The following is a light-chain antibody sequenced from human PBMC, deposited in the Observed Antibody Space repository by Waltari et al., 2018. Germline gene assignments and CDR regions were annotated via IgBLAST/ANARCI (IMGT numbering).Light chain of an antibody. J-gene: IGKJ4*01. CDR3: QHRSKWPPLT. CDR2: DSS. V-gene: IGKV3-11*01. CDR1: QSAGNF. Sequence: EIVLTQSPATLSLSPGERATLSCRASQSAGNFLAWYQLKPGQPPRLLIYDSSSRATGIPPRFSGSGSGTDFTLTISSLEPEDFAVYYCQHRSKWPPLTFGGGTKVEIK.